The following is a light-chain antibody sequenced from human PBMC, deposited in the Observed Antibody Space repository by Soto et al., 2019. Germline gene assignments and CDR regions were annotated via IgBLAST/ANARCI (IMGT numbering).Light chain of an antibody. V-gene: IGLV2-14*03. Sequence: QSVLTQPASVSGSPGQSITISCTGSSSDVGGYNFVSWYQHHPGEAPKLMIYDVTKRPSGISNRFSGSKSGNTASLTISGLQTEDEADYYCSSYTISSLVFGGGTKLTVL. CDR2: DVT. CDR3: SSYTISSLV. CDR1: SSDVGGYNF. J-gene: IGLJ2*01.